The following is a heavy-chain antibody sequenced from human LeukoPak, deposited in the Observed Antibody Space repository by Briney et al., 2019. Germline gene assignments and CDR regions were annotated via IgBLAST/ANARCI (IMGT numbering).Heavy chain of an antibody. CDR3: ASGRPFDY. D-gene: IGHD1-26*01. V-gene: IGHV3-7*01. J-gene: IGHJ4*02. CDR2: VKQDGSEK. Sequence: GGSLRLSCAASGFTFSGYRMNWVRQARGKWLEWVAYVKQDGSEKYYVDSVKGRFTISRDNAKNSLYLQMNSLGAEDTAVYYCASGRPFDYWGQGTLVTVSS. CDR1: GFTFSGYR.